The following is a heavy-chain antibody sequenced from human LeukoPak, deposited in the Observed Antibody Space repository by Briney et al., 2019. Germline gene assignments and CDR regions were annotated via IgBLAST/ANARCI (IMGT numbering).Heavy chain of an antibody. D-gene: IGHD4-17*01. CDR1: RFTFSSYW. CDR3: SKKGQNDDSGKPA. V-gene: IGHV3-7*03. Sequence: GGSLRLSCVASRFTFSSYWMSWVRQAPGKGLEWVATIKQDGSEKYYVDSVKGRFTISRDNAKNSLYLQMNSLRVDDTAVYYCSKKGQNDDSGKPAWGQGTLVTVSS. J-gene: IGHJ5*02. CDR2: IKQDGSEK.